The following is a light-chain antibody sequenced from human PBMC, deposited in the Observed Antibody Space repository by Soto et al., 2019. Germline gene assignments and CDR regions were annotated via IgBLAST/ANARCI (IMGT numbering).Light chain of an antibody. CDR3: ATWDDNLNAYV. V-gene: IGLV1-44*01. Sequence: QAVVTQPPSASGTPGQRVTISCSGSGSNIGSNSVNWYQQLPERAPKLLIYTNNQRRSGVPDRFSGSKSGTSASLVIGGLQSEDEAHYYCATWDDNLNAYVFGTGTKLTVL. CDR1: GSNIGSNS. J-gene: IGLJ1*01. CDR2: TNN.